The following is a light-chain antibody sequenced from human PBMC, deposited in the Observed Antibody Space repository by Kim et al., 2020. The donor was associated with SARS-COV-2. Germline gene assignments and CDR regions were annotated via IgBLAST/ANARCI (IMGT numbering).Light chain of an antibody. Sequence: EIVLTQSPATLSLSPGDRATLSCRASQSVSSYLAWYQQKPGQAPRRLISDASNRATGIPARFSGSGSGTDFTLTISSLEPEDFAVYYCQQRSNWPRTFGQGTKLEI. CDR1: QSVSSY. J-gene: IGKJ2*01. V-gene: IGKV3-11*01. CDR3: QQRSNWPRT. CDR2: DAS.